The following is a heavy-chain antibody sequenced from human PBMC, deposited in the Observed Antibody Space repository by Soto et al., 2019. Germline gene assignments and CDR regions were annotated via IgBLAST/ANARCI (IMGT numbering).Heavy chain of an antibody. CDR3: ARSERGRLSGDWFDP. V-gene: IGHV4-59*01. CDR2: IYYSGST. J-gene: IGHJ5*02. CDR1: GGSISSYY. Sequence: PSETLSLTCTVSGGSISSYYWSWIRQPPGKGLEWIGYIYYSGSTNYNPSLKSRVTVSVDTSKNQFSLKLSSVTAADTAVYYCARSERGRLSGDWFDPWGQGTLVTVSS. D-gene: IGHD6-19*01.